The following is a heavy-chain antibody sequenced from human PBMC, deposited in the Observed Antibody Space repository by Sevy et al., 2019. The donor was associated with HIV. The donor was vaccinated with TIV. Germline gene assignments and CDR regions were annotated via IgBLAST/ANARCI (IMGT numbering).Heavy chain of an antibody. D-gene: IGHD1-26*01. CDR3: ARHGKEDWFDP. Sequence: SETLSLTCTVSGGSISSYYWSWIRQPPGKGLEWMAYIYYSGSTKYNPSLKSRVTISVDTSKNQFSLKLSSVTAADTAVYYCARHGKEDWFDPWGQGTLVTVSS. J-gene: IGHJ5*02. V-gene: IGHV4-59*08. CDR2: IYYSGST. CDR1: GGSISSYY.